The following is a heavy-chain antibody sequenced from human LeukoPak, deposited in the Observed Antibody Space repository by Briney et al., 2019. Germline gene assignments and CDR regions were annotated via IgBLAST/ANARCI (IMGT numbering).Heavy chain of an antibody. D-gene: IGHD4-23*01. CDR3: GRESERYGGDF. Sequence: SETLSLTCTVSGGSISSYYWSWIRQPPGKGLEWIGYIYYSGSTNYNPSLKSRVTISVDTSKNQFSLKLSSVTAADTAVYYCGRESERYGGDFWGQGTLVTVSS. CDR1: GGSISSYY. V-gene: IGHV4-59*01. J-gene: IGHJ4*02. CDR2: IYYSGST.